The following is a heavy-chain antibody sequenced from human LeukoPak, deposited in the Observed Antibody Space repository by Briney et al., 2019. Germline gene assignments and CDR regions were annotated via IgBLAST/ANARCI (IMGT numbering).Heavy chain of an antibody. CDR3: AREGSGSSADFYFDY. CDR1: GGSFSGYY. CDR2: INHSGST. Sequence: PSETLSLTCAVYGGSFSGYYWSWIRQPPGKGLEWIGEINHSGSTNYNPSLKSRVTISVDTSKNQFSLKLSSVTAADTAVYYCAREGSGSSADFYFDYWGPGTLVTVSS. V-gene: IGHV4-34*01. D-gene: IGHD6-13*01. J-gene: IGHJ4*02.